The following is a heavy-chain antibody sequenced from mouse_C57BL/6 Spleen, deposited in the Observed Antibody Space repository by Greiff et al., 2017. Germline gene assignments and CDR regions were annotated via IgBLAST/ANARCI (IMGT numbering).Heavy chain of an antibody. J-gene: IGHJ3*01. D-gene: IGHD2-3*01. V-gene: IGHV1-52*01. CDR1: GYTFTSYW. CDR3: ARSDDGYYVRCAY. Sequence: VQLQQPGAELVRPGSSVKLSCKASGYTFTSYWMHWVKQRPIQGLEWIGNIDPSDSETHYNQKFKDKVTLTVDKSSSTAYMQLSSLTSEDSAVYYCARSDDGYYVRCAYWSQGTLVTVSA. CDR2: IDPSDSET.